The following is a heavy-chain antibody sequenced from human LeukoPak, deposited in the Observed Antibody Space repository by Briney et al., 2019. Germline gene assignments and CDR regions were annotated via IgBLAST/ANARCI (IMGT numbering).Heavy chain of an antibody. V-gene: IGHV4-34*01. CDR2: INHSGST. D-gene: IGHD6-13*01. CDR1: GGSFSGYY. CDR3: ASGIAAAGPFDY. Sequence: SETLSLTCAVYGGSFSGYYWSWIRQPPGTGLEWIGEINHSGSTNYNPSLKSRVTISVDTSKNQFSLKLSSVTAADTAVYYCASGIAAAGPFDYWRQGTLVTVSS. J-gene: IGHJ4*02.